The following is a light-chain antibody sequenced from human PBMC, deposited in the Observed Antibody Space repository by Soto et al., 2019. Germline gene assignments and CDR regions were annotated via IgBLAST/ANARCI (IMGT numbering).Light chain of an antibody. Sequence: DIQMTQSPSTLSASVGYRVTINCRASQSISSWLAWYQQKPGKAPKLLIYKATNLQSGVPSRFSGSGSGTEFTLTISSLQPEDFATYYCQQLNSYPRTFGQGTKV. CDR3: QQLNSYPRT. CDR2: KAT. CDR1: QSISSW. V-gene: IGKV1-5*03. J-gene: IGKJ1*01.